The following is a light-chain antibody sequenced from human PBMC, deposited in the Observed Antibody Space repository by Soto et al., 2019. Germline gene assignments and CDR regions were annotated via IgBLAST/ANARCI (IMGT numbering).Light chain of an antibody. V-gene: IGLV2-14*01. J-gene: IGLJ2*01. CDR3: SSYRSSSTVT. CDR1: NSDVGGYNY. Sequence: QSALTQPASVSGSPGQSITISCTGTNSDVGGYNYVCWYQQQPGKANKLIIYDVSNRPSGVSHLFSGSRSGNTASLTISGLQTEEEADYCGSSYRSSSTVTFGGGTKLTVL. CDR2: DVS.